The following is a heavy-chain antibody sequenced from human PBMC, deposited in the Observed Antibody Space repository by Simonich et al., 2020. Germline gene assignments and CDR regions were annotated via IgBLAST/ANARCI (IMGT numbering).Heavy chain of an antibody. CDR2: IYNRGST. Sequence: QVQLQESGPGLVKPSETLSLTCAVSGYSISSGYYWGWIRQPPGKGLDWIGSIYNRGSTYYNPSLKSRVTISVDTSKNQFSLKLNSVTAADTAVYYCARVGYSNYYYYGMDVWGQGTTVTVSS. CDR3: ARVGYSNYYYYGMDV. D-gene: IGHD6-13*01. J-gene: IGHJ6*02. V-gene: IGHV4-38-2*01. CDR1: GYSISSGYY.